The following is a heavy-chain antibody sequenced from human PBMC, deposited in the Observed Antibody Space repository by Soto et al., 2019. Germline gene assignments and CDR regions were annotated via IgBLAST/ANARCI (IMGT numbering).Heavy chain of an antibody. J-gene: IGHJ5*02. D-gene: IGHD3-10*01. Sequence: SETLCLTCTVSGGSISSYYWSWIRQPPGKGLEWIGYMYNTGSTDYNPSLKSRVTISVDTSKNQFSLKLSSVTAADTAVYYCARSVTPWGQGTLVTVSS. CDR1: GGSISSYY. CDR2: MYNTGST. V-gene: IGHV4-59*12. CDR3: ARSVTP.